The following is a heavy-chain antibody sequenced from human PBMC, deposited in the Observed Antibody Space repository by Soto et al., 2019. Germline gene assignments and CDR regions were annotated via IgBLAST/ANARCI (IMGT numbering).Heavy chain of an antibody. V-gene: IGHV5-51*01. D-gene: IGHD6-13*01. Sequence: XESLNISCRGSGYSFTSYWIGWVRRMPGKGLEWMGIIYPGDSDTRYSPSFQGQVTISADKSISTAYLQWSSLKASDTAMYYCARHISEWQQLGGRFDPWGQGTLVTVSS. J-gene: IGHJ5*02. CDR3: ARHISEWQQLGGRFDP. CDR1: GYSFTSYW. CDR2: IYPGDSDT.